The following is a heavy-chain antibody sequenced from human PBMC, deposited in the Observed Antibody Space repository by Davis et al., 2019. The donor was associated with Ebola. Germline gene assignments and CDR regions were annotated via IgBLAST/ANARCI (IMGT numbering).Heavy chain of an antibody. J-gene: IGHJ4*02. CDR1: GGSISSYY. Sequence: PSETLSLTCTVSGGSISSYYWSWIRQPAGKGLEWIGRLYTSGSTNYNPSLKSRVTMSVDTSKNQFSLKLSSVTAADTAVYYCARARTETRSRGVAKYYFDYWGQGTLVTVSS. D-gene: IGHD1-14*01. CDR2: LYTSGST. V-gene: IGHV4-4*07. CDR3: ARARTETRSRGVAKYYFDY.